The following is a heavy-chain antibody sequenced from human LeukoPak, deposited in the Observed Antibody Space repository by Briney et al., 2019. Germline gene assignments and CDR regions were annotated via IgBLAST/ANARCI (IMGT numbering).Heavy chain of an antibody. CDR1: GFTFSAYW. Sequence: PGGSLRLSCAASGFTFSAYWMRRVRQAPGKGLVWVSFIKPDGSRTNYADSVKDRFIISRGNAKNTLYLQMYNLRADDTAVYYCARENYWAMDVSGQGTTVTVSS. CDR3: ARENYWAMDV. V-gene: IGHV3-74*01. D-gene: IGHD2-8*02. CDR2: IKPDGSRT. J-gene: IGHJ6*02.